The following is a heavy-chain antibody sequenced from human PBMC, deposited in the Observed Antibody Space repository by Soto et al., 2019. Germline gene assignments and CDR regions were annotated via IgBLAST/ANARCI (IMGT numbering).Heavy chain of an antibody. V-gene: IGHV5-51*01. Sequence: PGESLKISCKGSGYSFTSYWIVWVRQMPGKXLEWMGIIYPGDSDTRYSPSFQGQVTISADKSISTAYLQWSSLKASDTAMYYCAGGKVTSGWYYYYGMDVWGQGTTVTVSS. CDR1: GYSFTSYW. CDR3: AGGKVTSGWYYYYGMDV. D-gene: IGHD3-10*01. CDR2: IYPGDSDT. J-gene: IGHJ6*02.